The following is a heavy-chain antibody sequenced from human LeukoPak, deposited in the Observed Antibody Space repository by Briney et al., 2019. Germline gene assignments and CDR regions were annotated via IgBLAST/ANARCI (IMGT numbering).Heavy chain of an antibody. CDR1: GGSFSDYY. Sequence: SETLSLTCAVYGGSFSDYYWSWIRQPPGKGLEWIGEINHSGSTNYNPSPKSRVTISVDTSKNQFFLKLTSVTAADTAVYYCARRTAAGDFYYSGMDVWGQGTTVTVS. CDR3: ARRTAAGDFYYSGMDV. D-gene: IGHD6-13*01. J-gene: IGHJ6*02. V-gene: IGHV4-34*01. CDR2: INHSGST.